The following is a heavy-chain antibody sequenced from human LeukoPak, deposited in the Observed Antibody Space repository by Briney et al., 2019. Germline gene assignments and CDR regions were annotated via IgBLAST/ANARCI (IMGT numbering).Heavy chain of an antibody. Sequence: WASVKVSCKASGYTFNTYAMNWVRQAPGQGPEWMGWINTNTGNPTYAQGFTGRFVFSLDTSVSTAYLQISSLKAEDTAVYYCATSPGIAAPSGYYFDHWGQGTLVTVSS. CDR2: INTNTGNP. CDR1: GYTFNTYA. CDR3: ATSPGIAAPSGYYFDH. V-gene: IGHV7-4-1*02. D-gene: IGHD6-13*01. J-gene: IGHJ4*02.